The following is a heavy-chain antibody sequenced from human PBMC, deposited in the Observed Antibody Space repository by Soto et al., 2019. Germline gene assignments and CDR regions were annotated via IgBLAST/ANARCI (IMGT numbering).Heavy chain of an antibody. CDR3: ARERAIAAAVYYYYYYGMDV. V-gene: IGHV3-33*01. J-gene: IGHJ6*02. Sequence: GGSLSLSCAASGFTFSSYGMHWVRQAPGKGLEWVAVIWYDGSNKYYADSVKGRFTISRDNSKNTLYLQMNSLRAEDTAVYYCARERAIAAAVYYYYYYGMDVWGQGTTVTVSS. D-gene: IGHD6-13*01. CDR1: GFTFSSYG. CDR2: IWYDGSNK.